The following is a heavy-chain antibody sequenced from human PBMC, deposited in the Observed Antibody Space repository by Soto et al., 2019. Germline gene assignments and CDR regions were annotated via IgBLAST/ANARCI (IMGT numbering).Heavy chain of an antibody. J-gene: IGHJ6*02. CDR3: ARGRSYYYDSSGYRRYYYYGMDV. CDR1: GDSITNSNW. Sequence: PSETLSLTCTVSGDSITNSNWWTWVRQPPGKGLEWIGEINHSGSTNYNPSLKSRVTISVDTSKNQFSLKLSSVTAADTAVYYCARGRSYYYDSSGYRRYYYYGMDVWGQGTTVTVSS. CDR2: INHSGST. V-gene: IGHV4-4*02. D-gene: IGHD3-22*01.